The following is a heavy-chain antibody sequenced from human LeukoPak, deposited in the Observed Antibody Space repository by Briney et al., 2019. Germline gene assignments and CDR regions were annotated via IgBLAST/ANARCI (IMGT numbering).Heavy chain of an antibody. CDR3: ARSGRVVVVPAAMGSWFDP. J-gene: IGHJ5*02. CDR2: INPNRGGT. Sequence: ASVEVSCKASGYTFTGYYMHWVRQAPGQGLEWMGWINPNRGGTNYAQKFQGRVTMTRDTSISTAYMALSRLRSDDTAVYYCARSGRVVVVPAAMGSWFDPWGQGTLVTVSS. V-gene: IGHV1-2*02. CDR1: GYTFTGYY. D-gene: IGHD2-2*01.